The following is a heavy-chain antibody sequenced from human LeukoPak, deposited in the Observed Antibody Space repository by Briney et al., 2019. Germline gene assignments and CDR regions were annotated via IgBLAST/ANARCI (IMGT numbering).Heavy chain of an antibody. V-gene: IGHV3-11*04. CDR2: ISSSGNTI. D-gene: IGHD2-2*01. CDR1: GFIFSDYY. Sequence: GGSLRLSCAASGFIFSDYYMSWIRQAPGKGLEWVSYISSSGNTIYYADSVKGRFTISRDNAKNSLFLQMNGLRAEDTAVYYCARDSPSSTSWGYWGQGTLVTVSS. CDR3: ARDSPSSTSWGY. J-gene: IGHJ4*02.